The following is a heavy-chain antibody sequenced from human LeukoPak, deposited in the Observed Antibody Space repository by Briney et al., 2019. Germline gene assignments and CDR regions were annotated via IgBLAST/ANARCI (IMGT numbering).Heavy chain of an antibody. D-gene: IGHD5-12*01. CDR1: GYSFTSYW. CDR2: LHADGNEK. Sequence: GESLKISCKGSGYSFTSYWIGWVRQAPGKGLEWVARLHADGNEKYFVHSVKGRFTVSRDNAKNSLYLQMNSLRVEDTAAYYCARGGYSFDYLGQGTLVTVSS. J-gene: IGHJ4*02. CDR3: ARGGYSFDY. V-gene: IGHV3-7*01.